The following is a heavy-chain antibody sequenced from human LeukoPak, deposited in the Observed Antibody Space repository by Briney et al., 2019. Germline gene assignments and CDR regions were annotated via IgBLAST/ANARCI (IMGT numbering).Heavy chain of an antibody. J-gene: IGHJ6*03. V-gene: IGHV3-30*02. CDR1: GFTFSECG. D-gene: IGHD1-26*01. CDR3: AKDPGDSVRGYYMDV. Sequence: PGWSLRLSCAAYGFTFSECGMHWARQAPGKGLEGVSFIYNDGRKQYYADSLKGRFTISRDNYKNMLYLQVNSVTADDTAVYYCAKDPGDSVRGYYMDVWGKGTTVIVSS. CDR2: IYNDGRKQ.